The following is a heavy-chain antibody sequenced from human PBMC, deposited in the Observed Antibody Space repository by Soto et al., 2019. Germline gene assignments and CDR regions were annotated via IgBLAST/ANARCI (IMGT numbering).Heavy chain of an antibody. CDR2: LYGSAGGI. J-gene: IGHJ1*01. V-gene: IGHV3-23*01. CDR3: AKDAVSRDGVWLAHD. Sequence: PGGSLRLSCAASGFSFSYYAMIWVRQAPGKGLEWVSGLYGSAGGIHYADSVKGRFTISRDNYANSVYLQMNSLRVEDTAMYYCAKDAVSRDGVWLAHDWGQGTVVTVSS. D-gene: IGHD5-12*01. CDR1: GFSFSYYA.